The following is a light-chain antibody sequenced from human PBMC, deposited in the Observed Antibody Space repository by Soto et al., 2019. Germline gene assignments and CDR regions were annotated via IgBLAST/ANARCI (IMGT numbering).Light chain of an antibody. CDR1: QTISSW. J-gene: IGKJ1*01. Sequence: THMTPSPSTLSTTVGHRVTITCTASQTISSWLAWYQQKPGKAPNLLIYKASTLKSGVPSRFSGSGSGTEFTLTISSLQTDDFATYYCQHYNSYSEAFGQGTKVDIK. CDR2: KAS. CDR3: QHYNSYSEA. V-gene: IGKV1-5*03.